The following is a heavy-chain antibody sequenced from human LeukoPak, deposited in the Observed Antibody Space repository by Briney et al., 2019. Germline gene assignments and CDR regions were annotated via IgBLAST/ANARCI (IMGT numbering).Heavy chain of an antibody. CDR2: IYPGDSDT. D-gene: IGHD6-6*01. J-gene: IGHJ6*02. CDR3: ARNLVAGGGYYYGMDV. V-gene: IGHV5-51*01. CDR1: GYSFTSYR. Sequence: GESLKISCQGSGYSFTSYRNGWVRQMPGKGLEWMGIIYPGDSDTRYSPSFQGQVTISADKSISTAYLQWSSLKASDTAMYYCARNLVAGGGYYYGMDVWGHGTTVTVSS.